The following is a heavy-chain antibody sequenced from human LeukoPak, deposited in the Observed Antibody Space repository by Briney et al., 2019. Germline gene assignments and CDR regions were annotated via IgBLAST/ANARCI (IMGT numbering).Heavy chain of an antibody. Sequence: SETLSLTCAVYGESFSGYCWSWIRQPPGKGLEWIGEINHSGSTNYNPSLKSRVTISVDTSKNQFSLKLSSVTAADTAVYYCARGVFHGYSCVTNFVYWGQGTLVTVSS. CDR3: ARGVFHGYSCVTNFVY. D-gene: IGHD5-18*01. CDR2: INHSGST. J-gene: IGHJ4*02. CDR1: GESFSGYC. V-gene: IGHV4-34*01.